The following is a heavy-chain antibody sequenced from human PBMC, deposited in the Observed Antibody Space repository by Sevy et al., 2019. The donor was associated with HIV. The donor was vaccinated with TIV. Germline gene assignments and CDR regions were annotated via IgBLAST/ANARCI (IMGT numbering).Heavy chain of an antibody. J-gene: IGHJ4*02. V-gene: IGHV4-39*01. CDR3: ARLAYGDYAGMFDY. Sequence: SETLSLTCTVSGGSISSSSYYWGWIRQPPGKGLEWIGSIYYSGSTFYNPSLRSRVTMSVDMSKNQFSLKVSPVTAADTAVHYCARLAYGDYAGMFDYWGQGTLVTVSS. CDR2: IYYSGST. CDR1: GGSISSSSYY. D-gene: IGHD4-17*01.